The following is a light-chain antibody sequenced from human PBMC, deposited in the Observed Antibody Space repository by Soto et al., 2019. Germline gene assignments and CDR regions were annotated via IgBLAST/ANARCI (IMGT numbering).Light chain of an antibody. V-gene: IGKV3-15*01. Sequence: EIVMTQSPATLSVSPGERATLSCRASQSVSSNLAWYQHKPGQAPRLLIYGASTRATGIPARFSGSGSGTEFTLTISSLQSEDVAVSSCQQYDNWPPITFGQGTKLEIK. CDR2: GAS. CDR3: QQYDNWPPIT. CDR1: QSVSSN. J-gene: IGKJ2*01.